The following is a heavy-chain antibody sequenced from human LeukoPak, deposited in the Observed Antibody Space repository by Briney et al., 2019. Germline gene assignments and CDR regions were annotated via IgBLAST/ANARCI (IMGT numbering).Heavy chain of an antibody. D-gene: IGHD3-10*01. Sequence: GESLRLSCAASGFTFSSYSMNWVRQAPGKGLEWVSYISSASNTIYYADSVKGRFTISRDNARNSLYLQMNSLRAEDTAMYYCARDGWFGDYNWFDPWGQGTLVTVSS. J-gene: IGHJ5*02. CDR1: GFTFSSYS. CDR2: ISSASNTI. V-gene: IGHV3-48*01. CDR3: ARDGWFGDYNWFDP.